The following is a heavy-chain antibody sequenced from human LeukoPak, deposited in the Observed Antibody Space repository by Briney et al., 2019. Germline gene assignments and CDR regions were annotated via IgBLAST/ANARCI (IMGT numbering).Heavy chain of an antibody. CDR3: ARDQGYSSGWSLGY. D-gene: IGHD6-19*01. V-gene: IGHV3-74*01. J-gene: IGHJ4*02. CDR2: INSDGSST. CDR1: GCTFGSYW. Sequence: GGSLRLSCAASGCTFGSYWLHWVRQAPGKGLVWVSRINSDGSSTSYADSVKGRFTISRDNAKNTLYLQMNSLRAEDTAVYYCARDQGYSSGWSLGYWGQGTLVTVSS.